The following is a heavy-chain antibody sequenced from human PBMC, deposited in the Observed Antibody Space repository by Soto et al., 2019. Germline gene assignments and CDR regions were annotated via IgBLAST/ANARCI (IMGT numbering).Heavy chain of an antibody. CDR3: AKSRPGFDY. J-gene: IGHJ4*02. CDR1: GFTFSNYV. CDR2: INSGGGST. Sequence: PGGSLRLSCAASGFTFSNYVMNWVRQAPGQGLEWVSSINSGGGSTYYADSVKGRCTISRDNSKNTVYLQMNSLRAEDTAVYYCAKSRPGFDYWGQGTLVTVSS. V-gene: IGHV3-23*01. D-gene: IGHD2-2*01.